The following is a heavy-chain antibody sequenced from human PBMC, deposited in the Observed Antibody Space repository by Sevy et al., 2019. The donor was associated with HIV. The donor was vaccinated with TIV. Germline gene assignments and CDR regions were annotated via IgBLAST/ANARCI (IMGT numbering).Heavy chain of an antibody. J-gene: IGHJ4*02. CDR2: IQFDGSSQ. Sequence: GGSLRLSCAASGFTFSYSGMHWVRQAPGKGLEWLTFIQFDGSSQYYADSVKCRFTILGDNSKNTLYLQMKSLRGDDTAVYYCAKNTAAVGVGGFDYWGQGALVTVSS. CDR1: GFTFSYSG. CDR3: AKNTAAVGVGGFDY. D-gene: IGHD2-8*01. V-gene: IGHV3-30*02.